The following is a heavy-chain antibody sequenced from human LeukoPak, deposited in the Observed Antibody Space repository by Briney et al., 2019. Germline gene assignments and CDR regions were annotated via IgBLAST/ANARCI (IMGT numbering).Heavy chain of an antibody. CDR2: ISSSGSTI. Sequence: GGSLRLSCAASGFTFSSYSMNWVRQAPGKGLEWVSYISSSGSTIYYADSVKGRFTISRDNAKNSLYLQMNSLRAEDTAVYYCARGLLAAGIGFDPWGQGTLVTVSS. CDR1: GFTFSSYS. CDR3: ARGLLAAGIGFDP. V-gene: IGHV3-48*04. J-gene: IGHJ5*02. D-gene: IGHD6-13*01.